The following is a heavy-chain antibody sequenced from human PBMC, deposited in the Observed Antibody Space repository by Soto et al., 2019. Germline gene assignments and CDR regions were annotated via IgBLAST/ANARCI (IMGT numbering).Heavy chain of an antibody. J-gene: IGHJ4*02. CDR1: GGSISSYY. V-gene: IGHV4-4*07. D-gene: IGHD6-19*01. CDR3: ARAVAAPYYFDY. Sequence: QVQLQESGPGLVKPSETLSLTCTVSGGSISSYYWSWIRKTAGKGLEWIGRIYTSGSTTYNSSLKSRGTMSVDTSKNQFSLKLSSVTAADTTVYYCARAVAAPYYFDYWGQGTLVTVSS. CDR2: IYTSGST.